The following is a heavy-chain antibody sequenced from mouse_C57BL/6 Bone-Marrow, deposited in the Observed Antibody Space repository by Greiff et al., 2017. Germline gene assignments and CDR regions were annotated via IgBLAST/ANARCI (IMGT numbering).Heavy chain of an antibody. D-gene: IGHD1-1*01. CDR1: GFTFSSYG. J-gene: IGHJ4*01. Sequence: EVHLVESGGDLVKPGGSLKLSCAASGFTFSSYGMSWVRQTPDKRLEWVATISSGGSYTYYPDSVKGRFTISRDNAKNTLYLQMSRLKSEDTAMYYCAGYYYGRGDYWGQGTSVTVSS. CDR2: ISSGGSYT. V-gene: IGHV5-6*01. CDR3: AGYYYGRGDY.